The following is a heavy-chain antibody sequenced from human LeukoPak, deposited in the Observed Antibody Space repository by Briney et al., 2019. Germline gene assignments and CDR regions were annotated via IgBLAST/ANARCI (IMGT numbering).Heavy chain of an antibody. CDR2: ISYDGSNK. Sequence: PGGSLRLSCAASGFTFSSYAMHWVRQAPGKGLEWVAVISYDGSNKYYADSVKGRFTISRDNSKNTLYLQMSSLRAEDTAVYYCARSAGTGFLYYYYGMDVWGQGTTVTVSS. J-gene: IGHJ6*02. V-gene: IGHV3-30-3*01. CDR3: ARSAGTGFLYYYYGMDV. CDR1: GFTFSSYA. D-gene: IGHD1-1*01.